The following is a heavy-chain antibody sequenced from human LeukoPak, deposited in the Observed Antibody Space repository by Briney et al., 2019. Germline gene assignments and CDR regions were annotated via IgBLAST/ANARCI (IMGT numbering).Heavy chain of an antibody. CDR2: INPNNGDT. CDR1: GYTFTGNF. CDR3: ARTRGTHISMAYLDS. J-gene: IGHJ4*02. Sequence: ASVKVSCKASGYTFTGNFMHWVRQAPGQGPEWMGWINPNNGDTNYAQKFQGRVTMTRVTSITTAYMELSSLRSDDTAVYYCARTRGTHISMAYLDSWGQGTLVTVSS. D-gene: IGHD2/OR15-2a*01. V-gene: IGHV1-2*02.